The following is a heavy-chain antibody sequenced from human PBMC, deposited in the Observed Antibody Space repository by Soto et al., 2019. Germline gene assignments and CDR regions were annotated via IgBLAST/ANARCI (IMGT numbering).Heavy chain of an antibody. D-gene: IGHD3-22*01. V-gene: IGHV1-46*01. CDR3: ARDSFDYYDSSGYYLRDDY. J-gene: IGHJ4*02. CDR2: INPSGGST. CDR1: GYTFTSYY. Sequence: QVQLVQSGAEVKKPGAPVKVSCKASGYTFTSYYMHWVRQAPGQGLEWMGIINPSGGSTSYAQKFQGRVTMTRDTSTSTVYMELSSLRSEDTAVYYCARDSFDYYDSSGYYLRDDYWGQGTLVTVSS.